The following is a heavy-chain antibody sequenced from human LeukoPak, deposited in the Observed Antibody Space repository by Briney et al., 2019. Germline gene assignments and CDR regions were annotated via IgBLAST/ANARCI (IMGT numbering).Heavy chain of an antibody. J-gene: IGHJ6*03. Sequence: GGSLRLSCAASGFTFSSCTMNWVRQAPGKGLEWVSSISSSSSYIYYADSVKGRFTISRDNAKNSLYLQMNSLRAEDTAVYYCARDRGRYHMDVWGKGTTVTVSS. V-gene: IGHV3-21*01. CDR2: ISSSSSYI. CDR1: GFTFSSCT. CDR3: ARDRGRYHMDV. D-gene: IGHD6-25*01.